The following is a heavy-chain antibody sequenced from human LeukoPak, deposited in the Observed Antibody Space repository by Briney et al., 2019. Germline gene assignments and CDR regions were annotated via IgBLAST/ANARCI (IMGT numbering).Heavy chain of an antibody. V-gene: IGHV4-39*01. CDR1: GGSISSSTYY. CDR3: ARQSRGSSSSRDYFDY. Sequence: SETLSLTCTVSGGSISSSTYYWGWIRQPPGKGLEWIGSIYYSGSTYHNPSLKSRVTISVDTSKTHFSLNLSSVTAADTAVYYCARQSRGSSSSRDYFDYWGQGTLVTVSS. CDR2: IYYSGST. D-gene: IGHD6-6*01. J-gene: IGHJ4*02.